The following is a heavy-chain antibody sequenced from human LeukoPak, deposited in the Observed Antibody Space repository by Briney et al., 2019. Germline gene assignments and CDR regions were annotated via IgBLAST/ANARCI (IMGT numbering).Heavy chain of an antibody. Sequence: SETRSLTCTVSGGSISSGSYYWSWIRQPVGKGLEWIGRIYTSGSTNYNPSLKSRVTISVDTSKNQFSLKLSSVTAADTTVYYCARETNFDFWSGYYTDYFDYWGQGTLVTVSS. CDR1: GGSISSGSYY. D-gene: IGHD3-3*01. J-gene: IGHJ4*02. CDR2: IYTSGST. CDR3: ARETNFDFWSGYYTDYFDY. V-gene: IGHV4-61*02.